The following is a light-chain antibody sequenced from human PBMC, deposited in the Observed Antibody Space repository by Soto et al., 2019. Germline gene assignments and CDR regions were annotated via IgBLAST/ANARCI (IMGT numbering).Light chain of an antibody. CDR2: GAT. CDR3: QQRHNWPIT. V-gene: IGKV3D-20*02. J-gene: IGKJ5*01. Sequence: EIVLRQSPGTLSLSPGERATLSCRASQSISSSYLAWVQQKPGQAPRLLIYGATSRATGIPARFSGSGSGTDFTLTISGLEPADLGVYYCQQRHNWPITFGQGTRLEI. CDR1: QSISSSY.